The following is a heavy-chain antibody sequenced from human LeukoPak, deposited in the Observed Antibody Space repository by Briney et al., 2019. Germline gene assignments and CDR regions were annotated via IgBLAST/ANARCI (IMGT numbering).Heavy chain of an antibody. CDR2: ISYDGSNK. V-gene: IGHV3-30-3*01. CDR3: ARDRLPAGSYYYYYYGMDV. CDR1: GFTFSSYA. J-gene: IGHJ6*02. D-gene: IGHD3-10*01. Sequence: GGSLRLSCAASGFTFSSYAIHWVRQAPGKWLEWVAVISYDGSNKYYAESVKGRFTSSRDNANNTLYLQMNRLRAEDTAVYYCARDRLPAGSYYYYYYGMDVRGQGTTVTVSS.